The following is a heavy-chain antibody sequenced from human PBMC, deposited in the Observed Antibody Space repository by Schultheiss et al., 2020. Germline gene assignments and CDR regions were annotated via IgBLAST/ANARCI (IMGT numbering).Heavy chain of an antibody. V-gene: IGHV3-23*01. CDR3: AKDGGVLLWFGELLAHTSYFDY. CDR2: ISGSGGST. J-gene: IGHJ4*02. D-gene: IGHD3-10*01. Sequence: WGSLRLSCAASGFTFSSYAMSWVRQAPGKGLEWVSAISGSGGSTYYADSVKGLFTISRDNSKNTLYLQMNSLRAEDTAVYYCAKDGGVLLWFGELLAHTSYFDYWGKGTLVTVSS. CDR1: GFTFSSYA.